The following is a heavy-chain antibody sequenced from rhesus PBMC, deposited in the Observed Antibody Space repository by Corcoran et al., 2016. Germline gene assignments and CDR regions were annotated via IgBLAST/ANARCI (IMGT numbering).Heavy chain of an antibody. D-gene: IGHD6-13*01. CDR3: ARGGGIASFDY. J-gene: IGHJ4*01. CDR1: GGSISDSYR. Sequence: QVQLQESGPGVVKPSETLSLTCAVSGGSISDSYRWSWIRQPQGKGLEWIGYIYGSSTCTNYNPSLNSRSTMSKDTSKNQFSLKLSSVTAADTSVYDCARGGGIASFDYWGQGVRVTVSS. CDR2: IYGSSTCT. V-gene: IGHV4S10*01.